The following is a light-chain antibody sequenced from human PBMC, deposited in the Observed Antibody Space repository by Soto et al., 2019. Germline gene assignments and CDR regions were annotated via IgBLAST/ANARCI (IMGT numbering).Light chain of an antibody. V-gene: IGKV3-15*01. CDR1: QSLRIH. CDR3: QHYNTWRWA. Sequence: EIVMTQSPATLSVCPGERDSLXCRASQSLRIHLVWSQQKAGEAPRLLIYCASTRAHGSPARFSCSGSATEFTRTISSLQSEDFAVYYGQHYNTWRWAFGQGTKVDIK. J-gene: IGKJ1*01. CDR2: CAS.